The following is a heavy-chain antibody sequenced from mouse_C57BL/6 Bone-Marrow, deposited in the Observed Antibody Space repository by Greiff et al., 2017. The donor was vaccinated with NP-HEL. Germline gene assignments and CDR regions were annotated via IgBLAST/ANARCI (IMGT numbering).Heavy chain of an antibody. D-gene: IGHD1-1*01. Sequence: QVQLQQSGAELVRPGTSVKMSCKASGYTFTNYWIGWAKQTPGNGLEWIGDIYTGGGYTNYTEKFKGQATLTRDKSSSTAYMQFSSLTSEDSTIRYCARSKTTLVARWYFDVWGTGTTVTVSS. J-gene: IGHJ1*03. CDR2: IYTGGGYT. CDR3: ARSKTTLVARWYFDV. V-gene: IGHV1-63*01. CDR1: GYTFTNYW.